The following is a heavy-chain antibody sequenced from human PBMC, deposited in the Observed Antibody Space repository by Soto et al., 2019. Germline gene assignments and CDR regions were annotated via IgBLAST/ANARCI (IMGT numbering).Heavy chain of an antibody. V-gene: IGHV4-31*03. D-gene: IGHD3-10*01. CDR1: GGSLSSGGYY. J-gene: IGHJ6*02. Sequence: PSETLSLTCTVSGGSLSSGGYYWSWIRQHPGKGLEWIGYIYYSGSTYYNPSLKSRVTISVDTSKNQFSLKLSSVTAADTAVYYCARDNSGVRGPYYYYGMDVWGQGTTVTVSS. CDR2: IYYSGST. CDR3: ARDNSGVRGPYYYYGMDV.